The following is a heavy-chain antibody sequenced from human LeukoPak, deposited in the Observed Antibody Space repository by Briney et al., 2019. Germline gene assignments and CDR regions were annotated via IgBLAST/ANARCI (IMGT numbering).Heavy chain of an antibody. V-gene: IGHV3-30*18. Sequence: GGSLRLSCAASGFTFSSYGMHWVRQAPGKGLEWVAVISYDGSNKYYADSVKGRFTISRDNSKNTLYLQMNSLRAEDTAVYYCAKDYYYGSALDYWGQGTLVTASS. J-gene: IGHJ4*02. CDR1: GFTFSSYG. CDR2: ISYDGSNK. D-gene: IGHD3-10*01. CDR3: AKDYYYGSALDY.